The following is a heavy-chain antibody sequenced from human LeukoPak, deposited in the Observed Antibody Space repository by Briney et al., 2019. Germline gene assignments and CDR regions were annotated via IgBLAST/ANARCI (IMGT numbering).Heavy chain of an antibody. CDR2: IRYDGSNK. V-gene: IGHV3-30*02. J-gene: IGHJ6*02. Sequence: QPGRSLRLSCAASGFTFSSYGMHWVRQAPGKGLEWVAFIRYDGSNKYYADSVKGRFTISRDNSKNTLYLQMNSLRAEDTAVYYCAKGPGYCSGGSCYPGVAYYYYGMDVWGQGTTVTVSS. D-gene: IGHD2-15*01. CDR3: AKGPGYCSGGSCYPGVAYYYYGMDV. CDR1: GFTFSSYG.